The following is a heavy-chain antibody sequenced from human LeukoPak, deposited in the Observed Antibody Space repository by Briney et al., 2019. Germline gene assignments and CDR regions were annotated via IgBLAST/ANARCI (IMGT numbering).Heavy chain of an antibody. CDR3: ARDQGGVAAAPGYSQH. CDR2: INPSGGST. J-gene: IGHJ1*01. Sequence: ASVKVSCKASGYTFTSYYMHWVRQAPGQGLEWMGIINPSGGSTSYAQKFQGTVTMTRGTSTSTVSRELSSLRSEDTAVYYCARDQGGVAAAPGYSQHWGQGTLVTVSS. CDR1: GYTFTSYY. D-gene: IGHD2-2*01. V-gene: IGHV1-46*01.